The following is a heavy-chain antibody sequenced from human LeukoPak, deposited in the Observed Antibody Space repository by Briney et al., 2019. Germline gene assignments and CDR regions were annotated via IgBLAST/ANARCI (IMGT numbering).Heavy chain of an antibody. J-gene: IGHJ4*02. CDR1: GFTVSSNY. V-gene: IGHV3-66*01. D-gene: IGHD6-13*01. Sequence: GGSLRLSCAASGFTVSSNYMSWVRQAPGKGLEWVSVIYSGGSTYYADSVKGRFTISRDNSKNTLYLQMNSLRAEDTAVYYCARGVAAAGTTLDYWGQGTLVTVSS. CDR3: ARGVAAAGTTLDY. CDR2: IYSGGST.